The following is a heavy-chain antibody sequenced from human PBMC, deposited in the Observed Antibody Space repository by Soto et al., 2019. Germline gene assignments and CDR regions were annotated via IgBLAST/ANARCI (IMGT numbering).Heavy chain of an antibody. CDR1: GYTFTNYA. CDR2: INAGNGIA. V-gene: IGHV1-3*01. J-gene: IGHJ5*02. CDR3: AIFRYFGEGMGFYP. D-gene: IGHD3-9*01. Sequence: ASVKVSCKASGYTFTNYAMHWVRQAPGQRLEWMGWINAGNGIAKYSQKFQGRVTITRDTSASTDYMELSSLRSEDTAVYSCAIFRYFGEGMGFYPWDQATLVTVSS.